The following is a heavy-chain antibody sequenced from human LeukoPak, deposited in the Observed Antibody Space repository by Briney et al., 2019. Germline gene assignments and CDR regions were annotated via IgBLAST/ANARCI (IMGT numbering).Heavy chain of an antibody. J-gene: IGHJ4*02. D-gene: IGHD6-13*01. Sequence: ASVKVSCKASGYTFTSYDINWVRQATGQGLEWMGWVNPNSGNTGYAQKFQGRVTMTRNTSISTAYMELSSLRSEDTAVYYCARNGPSSSWYGGGYWGQGTLVTVSS. CDR1: GYTFTSYD. V-gene: IGHV1-8*01. CDR2: VNPNSGNT. CDR3: ARNGPSSSWYGGGY.